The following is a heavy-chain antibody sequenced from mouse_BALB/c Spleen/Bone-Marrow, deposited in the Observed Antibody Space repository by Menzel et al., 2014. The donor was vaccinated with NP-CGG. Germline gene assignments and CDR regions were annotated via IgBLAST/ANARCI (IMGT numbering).Heavy chain of an antibody. D-gene: IGHD2-14*01. CDR3: ARESKVRRRARFAY. Sequence: EVKLVESGGGLVQPGGSLKLSCAASGFTFSSYGMSWVRQTPDKRLELVATINSNGGSTYYPDSVKGRFTISRDNAKNTLYPQMSSLKSEDTAMYYCARESKVRRRARFAYWGQGTLVTVSA. CDR2: INSNGGST. V-gene: IGHV5-6-3*01. J-gene: IGHJ3*01. CDR1: GFTFSSYG.